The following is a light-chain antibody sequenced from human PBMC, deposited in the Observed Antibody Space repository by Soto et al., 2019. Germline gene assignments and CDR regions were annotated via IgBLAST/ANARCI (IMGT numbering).Light chain of an antibody. V-gene: IGLV2-14*03. CDR3: SSYTSSISYV. J-gene: IGLJ1*01. CDR2: DVS. Sequence: QSVLTQPASVSGSPGQSITISCTGTSSDVGGYNYVSWYQSHPGEAPKLIIYDVSNWPSGVSDRFSGSKSGNTASLTISGLQAEDEADYYCSSYTSSISYVFGTGTKVTVL. CDR1: SSDVGGYNY.